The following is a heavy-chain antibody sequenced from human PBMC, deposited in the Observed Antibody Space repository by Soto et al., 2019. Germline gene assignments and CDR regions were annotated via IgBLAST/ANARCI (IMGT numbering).Heavy chain of an antibody. J-gene: IGHJ6*02. V-gene: IGHV1-69*13. D-gene: IGHD6-6*01. CDR1: GGTFSSYA. Sequence: GASVKVSCKASGGTFSSYAISWVRQAPGQGLEWMGGIIPIFGTANYAQKFQGRVTITADESTSTAYMELSSLRSEDTAVYYCARELSRAARHHYDYCYGMDVWGQGTTVPVSS. CDR3: ARELSRAARHHYDYCYGMDV. CDR2: IIPIFGTA.